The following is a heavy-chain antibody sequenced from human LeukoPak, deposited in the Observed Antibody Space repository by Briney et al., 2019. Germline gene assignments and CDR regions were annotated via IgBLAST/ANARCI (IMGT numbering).Heavy chain of an antibody. V-gene: IGHV3-7*03. CDR2: IKQDGSEK. J-gene: IGHJ4*02. CDR1: GFTFSSYW. CDR3: ARGYYDSSGYTFDY. Sequence: GGSLRLSCAASGFTFSSYWMSWVRQAPGKGLEWVANIKQDGSEKYYVDSVKGRFTISRDNAKNSLYLQMNSLRAEDTAVYYCARGYYDSSGYTFDYWGQGTLVTVSS. D-gene: IGHD3-22*01.